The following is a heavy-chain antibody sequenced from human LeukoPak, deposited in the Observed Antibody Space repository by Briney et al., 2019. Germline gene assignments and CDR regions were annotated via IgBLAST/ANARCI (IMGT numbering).Heavy chain of an antibody. CDR3: ARDAVDTANAV. D-gene: IGHD5-18*01. Sequence: GGSLRLSCAASGFTFSSYSMNWVRQAPGKGLEWVSYISSSSSTIYHADSVKGRLTISRDNAKNSLYLQMNSLRAEDTAVYYCARDAVDTANAVWGQGTTVTVSS. CDR2: ISSSSSTI. V-gene: IGHV3-48*01. CDR1: GFTFSSYS. J-gene: IGHJ6*02.